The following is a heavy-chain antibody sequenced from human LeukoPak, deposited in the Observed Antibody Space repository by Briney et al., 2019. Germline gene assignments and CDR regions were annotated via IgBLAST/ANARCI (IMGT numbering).Heavy chain of an antibody. J-gene: IGHJ4*02. CDR3: ARDEEKAAGSL. CDR1: GGTFGSYA. D-gene: IGHD6-13*01. V-gene: IGHV1-69*13. CDR2: IIPLFGAP. Sequence: ASVKVSCKPSGGTFGSYAISWVRQAPGQGLEWVVGIIPLFGAPLYTQKFQGRVTITADERTSTVYMDLSSLRSDDTAVYYCARDEEKAAGSLWGQGTPVIVSS.